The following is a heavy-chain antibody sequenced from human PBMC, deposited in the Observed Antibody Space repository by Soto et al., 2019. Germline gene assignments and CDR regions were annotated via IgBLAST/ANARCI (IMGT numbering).Heavy chain of an antibody. CDR3: ARSREIVVVPAAADAFDI. CDR2: IYTSGST. Sequence: QVQLQESGPGLVKPSETLSLTCTVSGGSISSYYWSWIRQPAGKGLEWIGRIYTSGSTNYNPSLKSRVTMSVDTSKNQFALKLSSVAAADTAVYYCARSREIVVVPAAADAFDIWGQGTMVTVSS. J-gene: IGHJ3*02. V-gene: IGHV4-4*07. D-gene: IGHD2-2*01. CDR1: GGSISSYY.